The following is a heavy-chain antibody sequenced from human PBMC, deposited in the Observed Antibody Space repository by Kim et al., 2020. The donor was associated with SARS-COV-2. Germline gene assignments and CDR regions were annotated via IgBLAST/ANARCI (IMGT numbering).Heavy chain of an antibody. J-gene: IGHJ4*02. V-gene: IGHV4-4*06. D-gene: IGHD6-19*01. Sequence: NASLKSRVTRSLDTSKKQFALHLRSVTAADTAVYYCARASSLAGEYYFDYWGQGTLVTVS. CDR3: ARASSLAGEYYFDY.